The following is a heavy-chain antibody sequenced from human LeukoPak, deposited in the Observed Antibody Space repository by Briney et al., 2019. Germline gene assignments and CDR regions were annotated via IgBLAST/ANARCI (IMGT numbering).Heavy chain of an antibody. V-gene: IGHV4-39*01. D-gene: IGHD3-10*01. CDR1: DYSISSGYGYY. CDR2: IYSSGST. CDR3: ARHTPPPEASGLRY. J-gene: IGHJ4*02. Sequence: SETLSLTCTVSDYSISSGYGYYWGWIRQPPGKGLEWIGSIYSSGSTYYNPSLESRVTISVDTSRNQFSMKLRSVTAADTAVYYCARHTPPPEASGLRYWGQGTLVTVSS.